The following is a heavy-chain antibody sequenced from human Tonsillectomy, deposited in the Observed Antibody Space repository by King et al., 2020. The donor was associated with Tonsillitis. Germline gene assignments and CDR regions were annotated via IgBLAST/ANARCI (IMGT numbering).Heavy chain of an antibody. CDR1: GFTFSSFG. V-gene: IGHV1-18*01. J-gene: IGHJ4*02. Sequence: QLVQSGAEVKNRGASVRVSCKASGFTFSSFGITWVRQAPGQGLEWLGWISDNTGKTDYAQNFPGRVIMTADTSTATAYMELRNLRSDDTAVYFCARRRNGLSSYYFDYWGQGTLVSVSS. CDR2: ISDNTGKT. D-gene: IGHD2/OR15-2a*01. CDR3: ARRRNGLSSYYFDY.